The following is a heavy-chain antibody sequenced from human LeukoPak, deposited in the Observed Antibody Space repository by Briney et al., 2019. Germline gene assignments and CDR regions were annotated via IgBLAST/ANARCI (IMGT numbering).Heavy chain of an antibody. Sequence: ASVKVSCKASGYTFTSYYIHWVRQAPGQGLDWMGWINPYSGVTKYAQKFQGRVTMTRDTSISTAYMDLSRLAFDDTAVYSCAKLGEVDPWGPGTLVTVSS. CDR3: AKLGEVDP. D-gene: IGHD3-16*01. CDR1: GYTFTSYY. CDR2: INPYSGVT. J-gene: IGHJ5*02. V-gene: IGHV1-2*02.